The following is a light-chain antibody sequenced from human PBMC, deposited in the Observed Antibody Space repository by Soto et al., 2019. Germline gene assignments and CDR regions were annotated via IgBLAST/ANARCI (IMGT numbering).Light chain of an antibody. Sequence: QSVLTQPPSASGTPGQRVNISCSGSSSNIGSNYVYWYQQLPGTAPKLLIYSNNQRPSGVPDRFSGSKSGTSASLAISGLQSEDEADYYCAAWDDSLNGLVFGGGTKLTVL. J-gene: IGLJ2*01. CDR2: SNN. CDR1: SSNIGSNY. V-gene: IGLV1-44*01. CDR3: AAWDDSLNGLV.